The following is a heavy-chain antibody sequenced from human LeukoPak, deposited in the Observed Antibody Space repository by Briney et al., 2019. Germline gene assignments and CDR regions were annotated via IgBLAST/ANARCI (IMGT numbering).Heavy chain of an antibody. J-gene: IGHJ6*03. V-gene: IGHV3-30*02. CDR1: GFTFSSYG. Sequence: GGSLRLSCAASGFTFSSYGMHWIRQAPGKGLESVAFIRYDGNHQHFADSVQGRFTISRDNSKNTLYLQMNSLRAEDTAVYYCAKDAPNSSSSVYSDYYYYMDVWGKGTTVTVSS. D-gene: IGHD6-6*01. CDR2: IRYDGNHQ. CDR3: AKDAPNSSSSVYSDYYYYMDV.